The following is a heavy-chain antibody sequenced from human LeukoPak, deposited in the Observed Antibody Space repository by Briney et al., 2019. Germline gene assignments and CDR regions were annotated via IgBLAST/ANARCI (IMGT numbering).Heavy chain of an antibody. V-gene: IGHV4-34*01. CDR1: GGSFSGYY. CDR3: ARGGIAARARYYYMDV. D-gene: IGHD6-6*01. J-gene: IGHJ6*03. CDR2: INHSGST. Sequence: SETLSLTCAVYGGSFSGYYWSWIRQPPGKGLEWLGEINHSGSTNYNPSLKSRVTISVDTSKNQFSLKLSSETAADTAVYYCARGGIAARARYYYMDVWGKGTTVTVSS.